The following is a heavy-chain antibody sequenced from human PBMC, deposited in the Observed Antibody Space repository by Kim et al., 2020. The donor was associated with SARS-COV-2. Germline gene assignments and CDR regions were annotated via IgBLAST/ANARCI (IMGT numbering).Heavy chain of an antibody. CDR1: GFTFSSYS. J-gene: IGHJ4*02. Sequence: GGSLRLSCAASGFTFSSYSMNWVRQAPGKGLEWVSSISSSSSYIYYADSVKGRFTISRDNAKNSLYLQMNSLRAEDTAVYYCARSIHDSSGYYCFDYWGQGTLVTVSS. CDR3: ARSIHDSSGYYCFDY. V-gene: IGHV3-21*01. D-gene: IGHD3-22*01. CDR2: ISSSSSYI.